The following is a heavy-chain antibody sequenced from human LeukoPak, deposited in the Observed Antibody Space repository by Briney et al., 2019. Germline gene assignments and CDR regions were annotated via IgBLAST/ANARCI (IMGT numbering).Heavy chain of an antibody. J-gene: IGHJ4*02. Sequence: SETLSLTCTVSGGSISGHYWTWVRQPPGKGLEWIVNMFYNANTNYNPSLKSRITMSLETSKNQFSLRLRSVTAADTAVYFCARDLYEWGQGTLVTVSS. D-gene: IGHD5/OR15-5a*01. V-gene: IGHV4-59*11. CDR1: GGSISGHY. CDR2: MFYNANT. CDR3: ARDLYE.